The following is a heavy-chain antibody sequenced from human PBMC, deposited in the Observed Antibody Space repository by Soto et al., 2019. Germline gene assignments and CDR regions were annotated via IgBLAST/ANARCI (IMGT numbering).Heavy chain of an antibody. CDR1: GDSVSSGAYS. Sequence: QVQLQESRPGLVKTSETLSLTCTVSGDSVSSGAYSWSWIRQAPGKELEWIGYIHYTGTTKYTPSLTSRVTISVDTSKKQFSLRLSAVAAADSAVYYCARVPRDDLRLYRWFDQWGQGSRVTVSS. V-gene: IGHV4-61*08. CDR2: IHYTGTT. CDR3: ARVPRDDLRLYRWFDQ. J-gene: IGHJ5*02. D-gene: IGHD3-16*02.